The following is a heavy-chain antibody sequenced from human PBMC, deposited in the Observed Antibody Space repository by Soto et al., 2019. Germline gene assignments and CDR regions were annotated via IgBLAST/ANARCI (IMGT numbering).Heavy chain of an antibody. CDR2: IYYSGST. CDR1: GGSISSSSYY. D-gene: IGHD2-2*01. V-gene: IGHV4-39*01. J-gene: IGHJ4*02. CDR3: ARHGQVVPAASFDY. Sequence: QLQLQESGPGLVKPSETLSLTCTVSGGSISSSSYYWGWIRQPPGKGLEWIGSIYYSGSTYYNPSLKSRVTISVDTSKNQFSLKLSSVTAADTAVYYCARHGQVVPAASFDYWGQGTLVTVSS.